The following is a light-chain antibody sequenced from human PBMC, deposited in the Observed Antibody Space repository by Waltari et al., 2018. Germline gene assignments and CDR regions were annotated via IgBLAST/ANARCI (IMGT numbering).Light chain of an antibody. J-gene: IGLJ3*02. CDR3: CSYAGRSNYV. CDR1: GTDIGTYSR. V-gene: IGLV2-23*01. Sequence: QSALTQPASVSGSPGQSLTISRSGTGTDIGTYSRVSWYHQHPGKVPQLMIYEASKRPSGVSNRFSGSKSGNTASLTISGLQAEDEADYYCCSYAGRSNYVFGGGTKLTVL. CDR2: EAS.